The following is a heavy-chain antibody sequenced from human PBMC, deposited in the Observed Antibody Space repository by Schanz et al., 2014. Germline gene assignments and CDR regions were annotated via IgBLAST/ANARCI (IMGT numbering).Heavy chain of an antibody. CDR3: ARDRQQLVGRSGYYYGMDV. J-gene: IGHJ6*02. D-gene: IGHD6-13*01. Sequence: QVHLVESGGGVVQPGRSLRLSCAASGFTFSSYGMHWVRQAPGKGLEWVAVIWYDGNNKYYADSVKGRFTISRDNSKNTLDLQMNSLIAEDTAVYYCARDRQQLVGRSGYYYGMDVWGQGTTVTVSS. CDR1: GFTFSSYG. CDR2: IWYDGNNK. V-gene: IGHV3-33*01.